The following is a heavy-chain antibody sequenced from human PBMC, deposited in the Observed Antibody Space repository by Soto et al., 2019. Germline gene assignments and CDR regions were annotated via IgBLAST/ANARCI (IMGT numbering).Heavy chain of an antibody. Sequence: SGGSLRLSCAGSGFTLSDRYIDWVRQAPGKGLEWVGRSRDKPQGYSTAYAASVKGRFTTSRDESKNSAYLQMNSLKTEDTAVYYCVRATYFSDSSGYTRCLDYWGQGTLVTVSS. V-gene: IGHV3-72*01. D-gene: IGHD3-22*01. CDR3: VRATYFSDSSGYTRCLDY. CDR1: GFTLSDRY. CDR2: SRDKPQGYST. J-gene: IGHJ4*02.